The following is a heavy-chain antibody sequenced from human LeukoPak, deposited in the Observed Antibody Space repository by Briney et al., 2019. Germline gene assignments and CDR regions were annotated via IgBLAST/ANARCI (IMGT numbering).Heavy chain of an antibody. CDR1: GFTFDDCA. CDR3: AKGSGEYQLLVSFDY. D-gene: IGHD2-2*01. V-gene: IGHV3-9*01. Sequence: GGSLRLSCAASGFTFDDCAMHWVRQAPGKGLEWVSGISWNSGSIGYADSVKGRFTISRDNAKNSLYLQMNSLRAEDTALYYCAKGSGEYQLLVSFDYWGQGTLVTVSS. J-gene: IGHJ4*02. CDR2: ISWNSGSI.